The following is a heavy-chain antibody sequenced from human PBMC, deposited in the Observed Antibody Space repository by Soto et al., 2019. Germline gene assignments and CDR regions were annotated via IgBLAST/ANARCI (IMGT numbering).Heavy chain of an antibody. CDR3: ARDSVSYYYGSGNYTGYYYYYGMDV. D-gene: IGHD3-10*01. CDR2: IWYDGSNK. J-gene: IGHJ6*02. Sequence: PGGSLRLSCAASGFTFSSYGMHWVLQAPGKGLEWVAVIWYDGSNKYYADSVKGRFTISRDNSKNTLYLQMNSLRAEDTAVYYCARDSVSYYYGSGNYTGYYYYYGMDVWGQGTTVTVSS. CDR1: GFTFSSYG. V-gene: IGHV3-33*01.